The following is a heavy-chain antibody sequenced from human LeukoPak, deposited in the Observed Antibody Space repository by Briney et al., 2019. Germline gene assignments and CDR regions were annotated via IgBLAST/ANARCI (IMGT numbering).Heavy chain of an antibody. V-gene: IGHV1-18*01. D-gene: IGHD5-18*01. CDR1: GYTFTSYG. J-gene: IGHJ5*02. CDR3: AREDTVLHWFDP. CDR2: ISAYNGNT. Sequence: AASVKVSCKASGYTFTSYGISWVRQDPGQGLEWMGWISAYNGNTNYAQKLQGRVTMTTDTSTSTAYMELRSLRSDDTAVYYCAREDTVLHWFDPWGQGTLVTVSS.